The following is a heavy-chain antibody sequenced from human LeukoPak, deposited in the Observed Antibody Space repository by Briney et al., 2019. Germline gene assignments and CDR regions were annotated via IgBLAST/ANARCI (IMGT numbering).Heavy chain of an antibody. CDR1: GYAFTGYY. V-gene: IGHV1-2*02. CDR3: ARGDIVVLPAGIPHNWFDP. CDR2: INPNSGGT. D-gene: IGHD2-2*02. Sequence: ASVKVSCKASGYAFTGYYMHWVRQAPGQGLEWMGWINPNSGGTNYAQKFQGRVTMTRDTSISTAYMELSRLRSDDTAVYYCARGDIVVLPAGIPHNWFDPWGQGTLVTVSS. J-gene: IGHJ5*02.